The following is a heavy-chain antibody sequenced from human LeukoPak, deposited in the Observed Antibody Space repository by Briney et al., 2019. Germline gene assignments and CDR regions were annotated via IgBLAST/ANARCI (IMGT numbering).Heavy chain of an antibody. Sequence: ASVKVSCKASGYTFTSYDINWVRQAPGQGLEWMGWISAYNGNTNYAQKLQGRVTITTDTSTSTAYMELRSLRSDDTAVYYCARDGPVRSYGAFDIWGQGTMVTVSS. CDR3: ARDGPVRSYGAFDI. CDR2: ISAYNGNT. J-gene: IGHJ3*02. CDR1: GYTFTSYD. D-gene: IGHD1-26*01. V-gene: IGHV1-18*01.